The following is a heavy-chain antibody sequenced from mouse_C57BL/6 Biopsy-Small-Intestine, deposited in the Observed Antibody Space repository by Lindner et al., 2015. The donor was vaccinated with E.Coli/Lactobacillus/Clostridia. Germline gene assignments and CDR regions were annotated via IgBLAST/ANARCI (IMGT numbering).Heavy chain of an antibody. D-gene: IGHD2-3*01. Sequence: SVKVSCKASGVTSSTYAITWVRQAPGQGLEWMGGIVPIFGATNFAQKFQGRVTITADKSANTVYMELSSLTTDDTAVYYCARVVQGGDGPGPLQLAQGHLDHWGQGTLVTVSS. V-gene: IGHV1-53*01. CDR2: IVPIFGAT. CDR3: ARVVQGGDGPGPLQLAQGHLDH. CDR1: GVTSSTYA. J-gene: IGHJ4*01.